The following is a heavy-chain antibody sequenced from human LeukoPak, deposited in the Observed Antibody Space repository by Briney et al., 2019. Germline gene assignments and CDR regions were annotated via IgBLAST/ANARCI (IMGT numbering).Heavy chain of an antibody. J-gene: IGHJ4*02. Sequence: PGRSLRLSCAASGFTFDDYAMHWVRQAPEKGLEWVSGISWNSGSIGYADSVKGRFTISRDNAKNSLYLQMNSLRAEDTALYYCAKDDCSSTSCSVDYWGQGTLVTVSS. CDR2: ISWNSGSI. V-gene: IGHV3-9*01. D-gene: IGHD2-2*01. CDR1: GFTFDDYA. CDR3: AKDDCSSTSCSVDY.